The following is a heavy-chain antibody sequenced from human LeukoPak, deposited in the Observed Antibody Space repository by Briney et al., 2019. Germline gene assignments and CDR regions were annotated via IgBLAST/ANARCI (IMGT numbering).Heavy chain of an antibody. CDR1: DFTFSFYA. CDR3: AKGNILAGYLYDY. V-gene: IGHV3-23*01. D-gene: IGHD3-9*01. J-gene: IGHJ4*02. CDR2: ISGSGGST. Sequence: PGGSLRLSCEVSDFTFSFYALSWVRQAPGKGLEWVSTISGSGGSTPYAASVEGRFTISRDNTKNTLYLQMNSLRAEDTAVYYCAKGNILAGYLYDYWGQGTLVTVSS.